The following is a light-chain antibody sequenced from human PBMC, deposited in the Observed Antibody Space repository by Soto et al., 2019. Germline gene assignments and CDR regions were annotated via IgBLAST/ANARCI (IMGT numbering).Light chain of an antibody. V-gene: IGKV1-33*01. CDR2: DAS. J-gene: IGKJ4*01. Sequence: DIQMTQSPSSLSASVGDIVTITCRASQDSDKYLSWYQHKPVKAPELLIYDASNLETGVPSRFSGSGSGTEFTFTISSLQPEDIATYFCQQYASLPLTFGGGTKVDIK. CDR3: QQYASLPLT. CDR1: QDSDKY.